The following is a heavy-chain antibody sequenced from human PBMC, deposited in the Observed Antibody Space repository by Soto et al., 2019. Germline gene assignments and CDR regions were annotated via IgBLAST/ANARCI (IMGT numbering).Heavy chain of an antibody. CDR2: ISSSSSYI. CDR1: GFTFSSYS. J-gene: IGHJ6*02. CDR3: ARRYCGSTSCHAYGMDV. V-gene: IGHV3-21*01. Sequence: GGSLRLSCAASGFTFSSYSMNWVRQAPGKGLEWVSSISSSSSYIYYADSVKGRFTISRDNAKNSLYLQMNSLRAEATAVYYCARRYCGSTSCHAYGMDVWGQGTTVTVSS. D-gene: IGHD2-2*01.